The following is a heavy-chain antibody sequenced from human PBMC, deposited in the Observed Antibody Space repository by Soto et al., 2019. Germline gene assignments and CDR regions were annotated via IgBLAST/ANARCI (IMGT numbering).Heavy chain of an antibody. CDR2: MNPNSGNT. CDR3: ARGHISSTKNWLDP. CDR1: GYTFTSYH. D-gene: IGHD6-6*01. V-gene: IGHV1-8*01. J-gene: IGHJ5*02. Sequence: QVQLVQSGAEVKKPGASVNVSCMGSGYTFTSYHINWVRQATGQGLEWMGWMNPNSGNTGYAQTLQGRVTMTWDTSISTAYMELSSLRFEDTAMYYCARGHISSTKNWLDPWGQGTLVTVSS.